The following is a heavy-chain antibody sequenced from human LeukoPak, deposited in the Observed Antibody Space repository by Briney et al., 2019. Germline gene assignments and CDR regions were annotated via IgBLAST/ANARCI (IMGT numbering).Heavy chain of an antibody. D-gene: IGHD2-21*02. CDR1: GFTFRSYS. Sequence: PGGSLRLPCAASGFTFRSYSMHWVRQAPGKGLEWVSSISSSSSDIYYADSVMGRFTISRDNAENSLYLQMNSLRVEDTAVYYCAREDLVAYCGGDCYSEFDYWGQGTRVTVSS. J-gene: IGHJ4*02. V-gene: IGHV3-21*01. CDR2: ISSSSSDI. CDR3: AREDLVAYCGGDCYSEFDY.